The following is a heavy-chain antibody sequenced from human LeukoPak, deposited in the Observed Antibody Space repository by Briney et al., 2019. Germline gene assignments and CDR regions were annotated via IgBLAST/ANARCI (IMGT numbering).Heavy chain of an antibody. CDR1: GYTFTSYG. CDR2: ISAYTGNT. D-gene: IGHD6-13*01. J-gene: IGHJ4*02. V-gene: IGHV1-18*01. Sequence: ASVKVSCKASGYTFTSYGISWVRQAPGQGLEWMGWISAYTGNTNYAQKLQDRVTMTTDTSTSTAYMVLRSLRSDDTAVYYCARETPYSSSWQRFDYWGQGTLVTVSS. CDR3: ARETPYSSSWQRFDY.